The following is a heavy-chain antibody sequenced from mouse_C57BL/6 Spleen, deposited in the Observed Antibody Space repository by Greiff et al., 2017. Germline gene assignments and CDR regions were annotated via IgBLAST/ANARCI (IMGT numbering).Heavy chain of an antibody. CDR2: IYPGDGDT. D-gene: IGHD4-1*02. CDR3: ARSTTGGYYFDY. V-gene: IGHV1-82*01. J-gene: IGHJ2*01. Sequence: QVQLQQSGPELVKPGASVKISCKASGYAFSSSWMNWVKQRPGKGLEWIGRIYPGDGDTNYNGKFKGKATLTADKSSSTAYMQLSSLTSEDSAVYFCARSTTGGYYFDYWGQGTTRTVSS. CDR1: GYAFSSSW.